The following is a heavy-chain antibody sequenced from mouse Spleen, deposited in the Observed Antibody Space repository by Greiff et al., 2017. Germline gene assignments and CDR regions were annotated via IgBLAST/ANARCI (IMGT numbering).Heavy chain of an antibody. D-gene: IGHD1-1*01. CDR2: IDPSDTYT. V-gene: IGHV1-69*02. CDR3: ASNYGSSYMFAY. J-gene: IGHJ3*01. Sequence: QVQLQQPGAELVKPGASVKLSCKASGYTFISYWMHWVKQRPGQGLEWIGEIDPSDTYTNYNQKFKGKATLTVDKSSRTAYMQLSSLTSEDSAVYYCASNYGSSYMFAYWGQGTLVTVSA. CDR1: GYTFISYW.